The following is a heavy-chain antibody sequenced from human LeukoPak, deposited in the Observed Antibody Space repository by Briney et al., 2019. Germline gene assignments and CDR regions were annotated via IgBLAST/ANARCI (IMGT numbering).Heavy chain of an antibody. V-gene: IGHV3-7*01. D-gene: IGHD2-15*01. CDR3: ARGDRSYYCSGGSCYFDY. Sequence: GGSLRLSCAASGFTFSSYWMSWVRQAPGKGLEWVANIKQDGSEKYYVDSVKGRFTISRDNAKNSLYLQMNSLRAEDTAVYYCARGDRSYYCSGGSCYFDYWGQGTLVTVSS. J-gene: IGHJ4*02. CDR2: IKQDGSEK. CDR1: GFTFSSYW.